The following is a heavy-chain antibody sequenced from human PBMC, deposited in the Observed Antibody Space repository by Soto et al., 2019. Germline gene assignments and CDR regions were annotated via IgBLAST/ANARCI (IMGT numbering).Heavy chain of an antibody. J-gene: IGHJ6*02. CDR3: ARGAAVYGDYYYYGMDV. V-gene: IGHV3-7*05. Sequence: GGSLRLSCAASGFTFSSYWMSWVRQAPGKGLEWVANIKQDGSEKYYVDSVKGRFTISRDNAKNSLYLQMNSLRAEDTAVYYCARGAAVYGDYYYYGMDVWGQGTTVTVSS. CDR1: GFTFSSYW. CDR2: IKQDGSEK. D-gene: IGHD4-17*01.